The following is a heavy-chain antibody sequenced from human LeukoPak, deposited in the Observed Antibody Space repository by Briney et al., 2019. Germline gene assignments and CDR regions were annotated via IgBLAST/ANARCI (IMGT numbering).Heavy chain of an antibody. J-gene: IGHJ4*02. CDR1: GYTFTSYA. CDR3: AREVATITVAAAGGIDY. D-gene: IGHD5-12*01. CDR2: INAGNGNT. Sequence: ASVKVSCKASGYTFTSYAMHWVRQAPGQRLEWMGWINAGNGNTKYSQEFQGRVTITADKSTSTAYMELSSLRSEDTAVYYCAREVATITVAAAGGIDYWGQGTLVTVSS. V-gene: IGHV1-3*03.